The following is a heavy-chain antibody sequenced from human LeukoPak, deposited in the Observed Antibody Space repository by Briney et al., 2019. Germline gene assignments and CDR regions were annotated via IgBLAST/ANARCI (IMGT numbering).Heavy chain of an antibody. CDR3: ARAPYYDSSGFDY. CDR1: GGSMSSNY. J-gene: IGHJ4*02. D-gene: IGHD3-22*01. Sequence: PSETLSLTCTVSGGSMSSNYWSWIRQPPGKGLEWIGYIYYSGSTNYNPSLKSRVSISVDASKNQFSLKLSSVTAADTAVYYCARAPYYDSSGFDYWGQGTLVTVSS. CDR2: IYYSGST. V-gene: IGHV4-59*12.